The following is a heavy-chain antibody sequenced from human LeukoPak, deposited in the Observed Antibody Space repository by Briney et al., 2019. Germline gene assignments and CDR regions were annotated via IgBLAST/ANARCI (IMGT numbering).Heavy chain of an antibody. J-gene: IGHJ6*03. Sequence: GSLRLSCAASGFTFSYYTMNWVRQPPGKGLEWIGYIYYSGSTNYNPSLKSRVTISVDTSKNQFSLKLRSVTAADTAVYYCARTTEGYCRGRSCYSYYYYMDVWGKGTTVTVSS. V-gene: IGHV4-59*01. CDR1: GFTFSYYT. CDR2: IYYSGST. D-gene: IGHD2-15*01. CDR3: ARTTEGYCRGRSCYSYYYYMDV.